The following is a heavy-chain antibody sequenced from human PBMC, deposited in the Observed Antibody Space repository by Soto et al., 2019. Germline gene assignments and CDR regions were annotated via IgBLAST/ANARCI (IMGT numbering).Heavy chain of an antibody. V-gene: IGHV4-30-4*01. CDR3: ATESGSTYGYFDY. CDR2: ISNSGST. J-gene: IGHJ4*02. CDR1: GGSVTSDEDY. D-gene: IGHD5-18*01. Sequence: TSETLSLTCTVSGGSVTSDEDYWSWIRHSPGKGLEWIGYISNSGSTGYNPSLKTRLSMSVDRSKNQFTLRLTSVTAADTAVYFCATESGSTYGYFDYWGQGTQVTVSS.